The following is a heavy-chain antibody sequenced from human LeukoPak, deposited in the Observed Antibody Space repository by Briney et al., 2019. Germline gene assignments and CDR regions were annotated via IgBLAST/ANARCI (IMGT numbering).Heavy chain of an antibody. CDR1: GFTFSSYA. V-gene: IGHV3-23*01. CDR3: AKDATRDGSGSNRYYYYYGMDV. CDR2: ISGSGGST. J-gene: IGHJ6*02. Sequence: PGGSLRLSCAASGFTFSSYAMSWVRQAPGKGLEWVSAISGSGGSTYYADSVKGRFTISRDNSKNTLYLQMNSLRAEDTAVYYCAKDATRDGSGSNRYYYYYGMDVWGQGTTVTVS. D-gene: IGHD3-10*01.